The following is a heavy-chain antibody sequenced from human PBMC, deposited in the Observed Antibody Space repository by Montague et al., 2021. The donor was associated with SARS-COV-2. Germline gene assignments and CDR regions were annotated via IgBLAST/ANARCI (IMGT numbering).Heavy chain of an antibody. Sequence: SLRLSCAASGFTFSYYAMSWVRQAPGKGLEWVSTIRCSGGTTYYADSVKGRFTISRDNSKNTLYLRMNSLRAEDTAVYYCAKAHYYDSSGYYFWGQGTLVTVSS. CDR3: AKAHYYDSSGYYF. CDR1: GFTFSYYA. J-gene: IGHJ4*02. CDR2: IRCSGGTT. D-gene: IGHD3-22*01. V-gene: IGHV3-23*01.